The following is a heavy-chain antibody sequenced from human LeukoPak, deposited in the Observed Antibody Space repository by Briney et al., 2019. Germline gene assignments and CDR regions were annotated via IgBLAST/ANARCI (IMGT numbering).Heavy chain of an antibody. J-gene: IGHJ4*02. D-gene: IGHD3-3*01. CDR1: GFTFSSYW. Sequence: GGSLRLSCAASGFTFSSYWMSWGRQAPGKGLEWVANIKQDGSEKYYVDSVKGRFTISRDNAKNSLYLQMNSLRAEDTAVYYCARPVYDFWSGYYFLDYWGQGTLVTVSS. CDR2: IKQDGSEK. V-gene: IGHV3-7*01. CDR3: ARPVYDFWSGYYFLDY.